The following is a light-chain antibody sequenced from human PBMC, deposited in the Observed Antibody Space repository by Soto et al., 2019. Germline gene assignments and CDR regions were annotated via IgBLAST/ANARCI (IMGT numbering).Light chain of an antibody. CDR2: DVS. V-gene: IGLV2-14*03. CDR1: SSDVGGYNY. CDR3: SSYTSSSTLV. Sequence: QSALTQPASVSGSPGQSITISCTGTSSDVGGYNYVSWYQHHPGKAPKLMIYDVSDRPSGISNRFSGSKSGNTASLTISGLQAKDEADYYCSSYTSSSTLVFGGGTKLTVL. J-gene: IGLJ2*01.